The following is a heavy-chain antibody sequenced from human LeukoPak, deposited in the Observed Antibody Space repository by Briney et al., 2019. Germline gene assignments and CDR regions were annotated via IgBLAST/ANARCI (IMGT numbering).Heavy chain of an antibody. J-gene: IGHJ4*02. Sequence: SETLSLTCAVYGGSFSGYYWSWIRQPPGKGLEWIGEINHSGSTNYNPSLKGRVTISLDSSKNQFSLKLSSVAAADTAVYYCARGLGRARPRFDYWGQGTLVTVSS. V-gene: IGHV4-34*01. CDR1: GGSFSGYY. CDR2: INHSGST. D-gene: IGHD6-6*01. CDR3: ARGLGRARPRFDY.